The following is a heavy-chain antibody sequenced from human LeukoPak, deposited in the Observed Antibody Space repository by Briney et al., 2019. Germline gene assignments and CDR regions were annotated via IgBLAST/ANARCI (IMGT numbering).Heavy chain of an antibody. Sequence: SETLSLTCAVYGGSFSGYYWSWIRQPPGKGLEWIGEINHSGSTNYNPSLKSRVTISVDTSKNQFSLKLSSVTAADTAVYYCAILYGDRSAWGQGTLVTVSS. V-gene: IGHV4-34*01. CDR3: AILYGDRSA. CDR1: GGSFSGYY. D-gene: IGHD4-17*01. CDR2: INHSGST. J-gene: IGHJ5*02.